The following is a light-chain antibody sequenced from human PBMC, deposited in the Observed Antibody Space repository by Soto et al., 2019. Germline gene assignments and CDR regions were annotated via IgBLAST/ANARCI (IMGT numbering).Light chain of an antibody. CDR2: KAS. Sequence: DIQMTQSPSTLSASVGDRVTITCRASQSIINWLGWSQQKPGKAPKLLIYKASSLESGVPSRFSGSGSGTDFTLTINRLQPDDFATYYCQHYNSFPWTFGQGTKVEIK. J-gene: IGKJ1*01. CDR1: QSIINW. V-gene: IGKV1-5*03. CDR3: QHYNSFPWT.